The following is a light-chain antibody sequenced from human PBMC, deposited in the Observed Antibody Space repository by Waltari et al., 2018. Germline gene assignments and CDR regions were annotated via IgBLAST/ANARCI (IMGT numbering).Light chain of an antibody. Sequence: EIVLTQSPATLSLSPGESATLSCRASQSVASNYLAWYQQKPGQPPRLLIYGASSRATGIPDRFSCSGSGTDFTLTISRLEPEDFAVYYCQRYVTSPEYTFGPGTKLEIK. CDR2: GAS. V-gene: IGKV3-20*01. J-gene: IGKJ2*01. CDR1: QSVASNY. CDR3: QRYVTSPEYT.